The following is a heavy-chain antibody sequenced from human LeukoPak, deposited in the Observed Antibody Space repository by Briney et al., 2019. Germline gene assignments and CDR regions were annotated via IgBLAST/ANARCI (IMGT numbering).Heavy chain of an antibody. Sequence: AGGSLRLSCAASGFTFSSYAMHWVRQAPGKGLEWVSLISWDGGSTYYADSVKGRFTISRDNSKNSLYLQMNSLRAEDTALYYCARGIRGYCSGGSCAYYYYYYMDVWGKGTTVTVSS. CDR2: ISWDGGST. CDR1: GFTFSSYA. V-gene: IGHV3-43D*04. D-gene: IGHD2-15*01. J-gene: IGHJ6*03. CDR3: ARGIRGYCSGGSCAYYYYYYMDV.